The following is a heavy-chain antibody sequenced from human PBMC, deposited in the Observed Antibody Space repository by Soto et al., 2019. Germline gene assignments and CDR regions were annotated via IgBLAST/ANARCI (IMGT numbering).Heavy chain of an antibody. V-gene: IGHV4-59*01. D-gene: IGHD5-12*01. J-gene: IGHJ5*02. Sequence: PSETLSLTCTVSGGSISSYYWSWIRQPPGKGLEWIGYIYYSGSTNYNPSLKSRVTISVDTSKNQFSLKLSSVTAADTAVYYCARGYSGYDTEVWFDPWGQGTLVTVSS. CDR3: ARGYSGYDTEVWFDP. CDR2: IYYSGST. CDR1: GGSISSYY.